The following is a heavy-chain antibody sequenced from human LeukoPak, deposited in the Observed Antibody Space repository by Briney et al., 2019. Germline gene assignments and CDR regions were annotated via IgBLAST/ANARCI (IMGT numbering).Heavy chain of an antibody. V-gene: IGHV4-59*01. CDR3: ARDPQRAGSFFDY. J-gene: IGHJ4*02. CDR2: IYYSGST. CDR1: GGSISSYY. D-gene: IGHD3-10*01. Sequence: SETLSLTCTVSGGSISSYYWSWIRQPPGKGLEWIGYIYYSGSTNYNPSLKSRVTLSVDTPKNQFSLKLSSVTAADTAVYYCARDPQRAGSFFDYWGQGTLVTVSS.